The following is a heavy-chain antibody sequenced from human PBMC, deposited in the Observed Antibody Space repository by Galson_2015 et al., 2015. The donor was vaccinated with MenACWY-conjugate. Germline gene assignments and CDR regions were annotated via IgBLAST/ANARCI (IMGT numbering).Heavy chain of an antibody. Sequence: SETLSLTCAVYGGSFSGYYWSWIRQPPGKGLEWIGEINHSGSAKYNPSLKSRVTISVDTSKNQFSLKLNSVTAADTAVYYCARGWQQLATFYYYGMDVWGQGTTVTVSS. D-gene: IGHD6-13*01. CDR2: INHSGSA. V-gene: IGHV4-34*01. CDR1: GGSFSGYY. CDR3: ARGWQQLATFYYYGMDV. J-gene: IGHJ6*02.